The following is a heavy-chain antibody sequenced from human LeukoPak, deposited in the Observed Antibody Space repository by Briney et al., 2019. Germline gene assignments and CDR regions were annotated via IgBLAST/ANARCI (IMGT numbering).Heavy chain of an antibody. D-gene: IGHD2-2*01. CDR2: INPNSGGT. CDR3: ARPGYCSSTSCYSLDP. V-gene: IGHV1-2*02. J-gene: IGHJ5*02. CDR1: GYTFTGYY. Sequence: ASVKVSCTASGYTFTGYYMHWVRQAPVQGLEWMGWINPNSGGTNYAQKFQGRVTITSATTISTAHMELSRLRSDDTAVYYCARPGYCSSTSCYSLDPWGQGTLVTVS.